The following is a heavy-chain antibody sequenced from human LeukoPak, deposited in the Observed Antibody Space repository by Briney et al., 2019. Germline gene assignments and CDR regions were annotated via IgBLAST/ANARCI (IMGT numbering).Heavy chain of an antibody. J-gene: IGHJ4*02. V-gene: IGHV7-4-1*02. D-gene: IGHD5-18*01. CDR2: INTNTGKP. CDR1: GYTFTSCA. CDR3: AREAYSSAYSFDY. Sequence: ASVKVCCKASGYTFTSCAMNWVRHAPGQGREWVGWINTNTGKPSYARGFTGRLVFSLDTSVSTAYLQISSLKAEDTAVYYCAREAYSSAYSFDYWGQGTLVTVSS.